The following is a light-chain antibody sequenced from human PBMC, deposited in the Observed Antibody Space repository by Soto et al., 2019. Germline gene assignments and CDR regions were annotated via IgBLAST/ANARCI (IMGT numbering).Light chain of an antibody. CDR2: DAS. CDR3: QQRSGWPPSLT. CDR1: QSVSSY. Sequence: EVVLTQSPATLSLSPGETATLSCRASQSVSSYLAWYQQKPGQAPRLLIYDASKTATGIPARFSGSGSGTDLTLTISSLEPEDFAVYYCQQRSGWPPSLTFGVGTKVEIK. J-gene: IGKJ4*01. V-gene: IGKV3-11*01.